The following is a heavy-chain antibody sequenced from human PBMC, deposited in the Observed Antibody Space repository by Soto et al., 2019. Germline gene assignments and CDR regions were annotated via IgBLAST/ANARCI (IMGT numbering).Heavy chain of an antibody. CDR1: GFTFSSYS. Sequence: EVQLVESGGGLVKPGGSLRLSCAASGFTFSSYSMNWVRQAPGQGLEWVSSISSSSSYIYYADSVKGRFTISRDNAKNSLYLQMNSLRAEDTAVYYCARDAPGKWLRGGFPRSEFDYWGQGTLVTVSS. D-gene: IGHD5-12*01. J-gene: IGHJ4*02. CDR3: ARDAPGKWLRGGFPRSEFDY. CDR2: ISSSSSYI. V-gene: IGHV3-21*01.